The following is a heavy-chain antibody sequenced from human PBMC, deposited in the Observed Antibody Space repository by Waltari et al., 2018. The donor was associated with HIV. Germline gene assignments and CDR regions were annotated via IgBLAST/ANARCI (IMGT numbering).Heavy chain of an antibody. D-gene: IGHD5-18*01. Sequence: EVQLLESGGGLVQPGGSLRLSCAASGFTFSSYAMSWVRQAPGKGLEWVSAISGRGGSTSYADSVKGRFTISRDNPKNTLYLQMNSLRAEDTAVYYCAKDPAGVYTAMDHYWGQGTLVTVSS. CDR1: GFTFSSYA. J-gene: IGHJ4*02. CDR3: AKDPAGVYTAMDHY. CDR2: ISGRGGST. V-gene: IGHV3-23*01.